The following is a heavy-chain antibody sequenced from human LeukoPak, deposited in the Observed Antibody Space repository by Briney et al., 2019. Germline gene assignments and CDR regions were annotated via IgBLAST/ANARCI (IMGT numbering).Heavy chain of an antibody. J-gene: IGHJ4*02. CDR2: LNWNGGST. V-gene: IGHV3-20*04. D-gene: IGHD6-13*01. CDR1: GFTFDDYG. Sequence: GGSLRLSCAASGFTFDDYGMSWVRQAPGKGLEWVSGLNWNGGSTGYADSVKGRFTISRDNAKNSLYLQMNSLRAEDTAVYYCARGGTRIAAAGTGYWGQGTLVTVSS. CDR3: ARGGTRIAAAGTGY.